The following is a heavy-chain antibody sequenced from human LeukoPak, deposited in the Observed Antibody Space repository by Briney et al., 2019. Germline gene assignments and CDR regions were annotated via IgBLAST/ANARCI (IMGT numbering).Heavy chain of an antibody. Sequence: PGGSLRLSCAASGFTFSDYYMSWIRQPPGKGLEWIGSIYYSGSTYYNPSLKSRVTISVDTSKNQFSLKLSSVTAADTAVYYCARVNFQPYYYYYYMDVWGKGATVTVSS. CDR3: ARVNFQPYYYYYYMDV. CDR2: IYYSGST. V-gene: IGHV4-38-2*01. CDR1: GFTFSDYY. J-gene: IGHJ6*03. D-gene: IGHD2-2*01.